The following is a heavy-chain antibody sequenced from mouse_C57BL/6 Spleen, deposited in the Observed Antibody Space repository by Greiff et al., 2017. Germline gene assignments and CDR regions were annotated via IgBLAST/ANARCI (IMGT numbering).Heavy chain of an antibody. D-gene: IGHD2-2*01. J-gene: IGHJ2*01. V-gene: IGHV1-81*01. Sequence: VQLQQSGAELARPGASVKLSCKASGYTFTRDGISWVKQRTGQGLEWIGEIYPRSGNTYYNEKFKGKATLTADKSSSTAYMELRSLTSEDSAVYVCASVVTTRGFLDYWGQGTTLTVSS. CDR2: IYPRSGNT. CDR3: ASVVTTRGFLDY. CDR1: GYTFTRDG.